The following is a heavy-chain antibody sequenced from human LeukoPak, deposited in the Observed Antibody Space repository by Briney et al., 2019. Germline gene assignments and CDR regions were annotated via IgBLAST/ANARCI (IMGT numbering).Heavy chain of an antibody. CDR3: ARDTGTTVTTYFDY. Sequence: PGGSLRLSCAASGFTFSSYSMNWVRQAPGKGLEWVSSISSSSSYIHYADSVKGRFTISRDNAKNSLYLQTNSLRAEDTAVYYCARDTGTTVTTYFDYWGQGTLVAVSS. V-gene: IGHV3-21*01. CDR1: GFTFSSYS. D-gene: IGHD4-17*01. J-gene: IGHJ4*02. CDR2: ISSSSSYI.